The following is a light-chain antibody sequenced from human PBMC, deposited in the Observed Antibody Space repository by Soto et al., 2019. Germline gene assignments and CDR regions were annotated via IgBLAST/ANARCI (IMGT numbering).Light chain of an antibody. V-gene: IGLV2-11*01. Sequence: QSALTQPRSVSGSPGQSVTISCTGTSSDVGGYNYVSWYQQHPGKAPKLIIYDVNRRPSGVPDRFSGSKSGNTASLTISGLQAEDEADYCCCSYAGSYTYVFGTGTKVTAL. J-gene: IGLJ1*01. CDR3: CSYAGSYTYV. CDR2: DVN. CDR1: SSDVGGYNY.